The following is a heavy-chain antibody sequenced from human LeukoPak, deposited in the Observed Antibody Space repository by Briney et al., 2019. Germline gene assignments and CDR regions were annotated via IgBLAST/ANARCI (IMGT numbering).Heavy chain of an antibody. J-gene: IGHJ4*02. CDR2: TYYSGST. CDR3: ARTRYYYGSGSYYPSHFDY. D-gene: IGHD3-10*01. V-gene: IGHV4-59*01. Sequence: SETLSLTCTVSGGSISSYYWSWIRQPPGKGLEWIGYTYYSGSTNYNPSLKSRVTISVDTSKNQFSLKLSSVTAADTAVYYCARTRYYYGSGSYYPSHFDYWGQGTLVTVSS. CDR1: GGSISSYY.